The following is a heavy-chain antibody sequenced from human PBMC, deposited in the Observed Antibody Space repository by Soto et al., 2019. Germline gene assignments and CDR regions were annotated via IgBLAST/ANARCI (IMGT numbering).Heavy chain of an antibody. CDR1: GFTFSSYA. J-gene: IGHJ3*02. Sequence: EVQLLESGGGFVQPGGSLGLSCAASGFTFSSYAMSWVRQAPGKGLEWVSAISATGGTTYHADSVKGRFTISRDNSKNTLWLKMNSLRAEDTAVYYCAKGKRDGYHDAFDIWGQGTTVTVSS. CDR3: AKGKRDGYHDAFDI. D-gene: IGHD5-12*01. CDR2: ISATGGTT. V-gene: IGHV3-23*01.